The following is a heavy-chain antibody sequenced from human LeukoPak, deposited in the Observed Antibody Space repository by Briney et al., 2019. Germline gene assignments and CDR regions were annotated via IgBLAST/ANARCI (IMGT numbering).Heavy chain of an antibody. CDR2: ISSSSSYI. CDR1: GFDFNYYD. Sequence: GGSLRLSCVASGFDFNYYDMNWVRQAPGKGLEWVSSISSSSSYIYFADSTKGRFTISRDNANDSVFLQMSSLRPEDTAVYYCARRGGLSSGRGFDHWGQGTPVTVSS. J-gene: IGHJ4*02. V-gene: IGHV3-21*01. D-gene: IGHD3-16*01. CDR3: ARRGGLSSGRGFDH.